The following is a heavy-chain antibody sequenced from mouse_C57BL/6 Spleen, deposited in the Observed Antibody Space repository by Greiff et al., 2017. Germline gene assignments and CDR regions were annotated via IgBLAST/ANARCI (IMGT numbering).Heavy chain of an antibody. CDR3: ARRLGYAMDY. CDR2: ISSGGSYT. V-gene: IGHV5-6*01. Sequence: EVQVVESGGDLVKPGGSLKLSCAASGFTFSSYGMSWVRQTPDKRLEWVATISSGGSYTYYPDSVKGRFTISRDNAKNTLYLQMSSLKSEDTAMYYWARRLGYAMDYWGQGTSVTVSS. D-gene: IGHD4-1*01. J-gene: IGHJ4*01. CDR1: GFTFSSYG.